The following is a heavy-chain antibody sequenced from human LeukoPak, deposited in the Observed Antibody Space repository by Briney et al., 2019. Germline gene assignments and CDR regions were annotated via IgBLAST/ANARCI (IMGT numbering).Heavy chain of an antibody. J-gene: IGHJ6*03. CDR3: AKGKWSAAAGNYYYYMDV. D-gene: IGHD6-13*01. V-gene: IGHV3-30*02. Sequence: PGRSLRLSCAASGFTFSSYGMHWVRQAPGKGLEWVAFIRYDGSNKYYADSVKGRFTISRDNSKNTLYLQMNSLRAEDTAVYYCAKGKWSAAAGNYYYYMDVWGKGTTVTVSS. CDR2: IRYDGSNK. CDR1: GFTFSSYG.